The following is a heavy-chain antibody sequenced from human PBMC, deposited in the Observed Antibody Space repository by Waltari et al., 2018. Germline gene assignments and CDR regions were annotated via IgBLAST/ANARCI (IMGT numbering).Heavy chain of an antibody. V-gene: IGHV1-24*01. CDR1: GYTLTELS. CDR3: SLSGYSYGYVDFQH. Sequence: QVQLVPSGAEVNKPGASVKVSCKVSGYTLTELSMHWVRQAPGRGLEWMGGFDTEDGETIYAQKVQGRVTMTEDTSTDTVYMELSTLKSEDTAVYYCSLSGYSYGYVDFQHWGQGTLVIVSS. CDR2: FDTEDGET. J-gene: IGHJ1*01. D-gene: IGHD5-18*01.